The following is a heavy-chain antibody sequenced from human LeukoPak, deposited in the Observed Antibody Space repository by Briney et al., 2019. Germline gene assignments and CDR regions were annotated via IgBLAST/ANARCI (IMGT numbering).Heavy chain of an antibody. J-gene: IGHJ4*02. CDR1: GGSISSGGYS. D-gene: IGHD3-10*01. CDR2: IYHSGST. CDR3: ARLPVRGGNYFDY. Sequence: SQTLSFTCAVSGGSISSGGYSWSWIRQPPGKGLEWIGYIYHSGSTYYNPSLKSRVTISVDTSKNQFSLKLSSVTAADTAVFYCARLPVRGGNYFDYWGQGTLVTVSS. V-gene: IGHV4-30-2*03.